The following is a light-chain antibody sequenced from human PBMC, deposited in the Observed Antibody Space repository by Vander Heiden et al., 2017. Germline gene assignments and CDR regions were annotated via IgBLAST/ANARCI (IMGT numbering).Light chain of an antibody. Sequence: VMTHSPPSLAFPPCQTATIRCKSSQSVLYSPNNKNYLAWYQQKPGQPPKLLIYCASTRESGVPARFSGSGSGTDFTLTISSLQAEDVAVYYCQQYYSTPRTFGQGTRLEIK. CDR2: CAS. CDR3: QQYYSTPRT. CDR1: QSVLYSPNNKNY. J-gene: IGKJ5*01. V-gene: IGKV4-1*01.